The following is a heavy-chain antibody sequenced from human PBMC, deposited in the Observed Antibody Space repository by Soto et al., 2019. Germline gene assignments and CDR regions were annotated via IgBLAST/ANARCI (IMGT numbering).Heavy chain of an antibody. Sequence: EVQLLESGGGLVQPGGSLRLSCAASGFTFSSYAMSWVRQAPGKGLEWVSAISGSGGSTYYADSVKGRFTISRDNSKNTLYLQMNSLKAEDRDVYYWAKDRDREPYYFDSWGQGTLVTVS. CDR3: AKDRDREPYYFDS. CDR2: ISGSGGST. J-gene: IGHJ4*02. V-gene: IGHV3-23*01. D-gene: IGHD3-16*02. CDR1: GFTFSSYA.